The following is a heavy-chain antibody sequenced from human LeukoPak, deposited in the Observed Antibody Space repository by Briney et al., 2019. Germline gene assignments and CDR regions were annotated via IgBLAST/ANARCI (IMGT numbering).Heavy chain of an antibody. V-gene: IGHV4-59*01. CDR3: ARVEGATGGIIDY. CDR1: GGSISSYY. Sequence: SETLSLTCTVSGGSISSYYWSWIRQPPGKGLEWIGYIYYTGSTNYNPSLKSRVTISVDTSKNQFSLKLSTVTAADTAVYYCARVEGATGGIIDYWGQGTLVTVSS. D-gene: IGHD1-26*01. J-gene: IGHJ4*02. CDR2: IYYTGST.